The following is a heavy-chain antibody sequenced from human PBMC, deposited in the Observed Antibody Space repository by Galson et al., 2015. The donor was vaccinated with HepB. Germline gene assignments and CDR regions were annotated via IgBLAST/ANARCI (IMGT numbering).Heavy chain of an antibody. Sequence: SLRLSCAASGFTFSSYAMHWVRQAPGKGLEWVAVISYDGSNKYYADSVKGRFTISRDNSKNTLYLQMNSLRAEDTAVYYCARDGLGGDPSYWGQGTLVTVSS. V-gene: IGHV3-30-3*01. CDR1: GFTFSSYA. J-gene: IGHJ4*02. CDR2: ISYDGSNK. D-gene: IGHD3-10*01. CDR3: ARDGLGGDPSY.